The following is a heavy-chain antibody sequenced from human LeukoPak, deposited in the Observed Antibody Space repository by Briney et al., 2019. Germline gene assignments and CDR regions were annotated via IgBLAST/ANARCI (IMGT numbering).Heavy chain of an antibody. D-gene: IGHD2-2*01. CDR2: IKSKTDGGTT. CDR1: GFIFSNAW. Sequence: NPGGSLRLSCAASGFIFSNAWMSWVRQAPGKGLEWVGRIKSKTDGGTTDYAAPVKGRFTISRDDSKNTLYLHMNSLKTEDTAVYYCTTWPAAHLKFDYWGQGTLVTVSS. V-gene: IGHV3-15*01. J-gene: IGHJ4*02. CDR3: TTWPAAHLKFDY.